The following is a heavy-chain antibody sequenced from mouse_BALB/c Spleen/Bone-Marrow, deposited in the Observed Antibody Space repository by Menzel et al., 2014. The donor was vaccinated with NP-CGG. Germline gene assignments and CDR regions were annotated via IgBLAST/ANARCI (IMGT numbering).Heavy chain of an antibody. CDR2: INPDSSTI. J-gene: IGHJ1*01. D-gene: IGHD1-1*01. Sequence: EVMLVESGGGLVQPGGSLKVSCAASGFDFSRFWMSWVRQAPGKGLEWIGEINPDSSTINYTPSLKDKFIISRDSAKNTLYLQMGKVRSEDTALYYCARRYGSSYRYWYFDVWGAGTTVTVSS. V-gene: IGHV4-1*02. CDR3: ARRYGSSYRYWYFDV. CDR1: GFDFSRFW.